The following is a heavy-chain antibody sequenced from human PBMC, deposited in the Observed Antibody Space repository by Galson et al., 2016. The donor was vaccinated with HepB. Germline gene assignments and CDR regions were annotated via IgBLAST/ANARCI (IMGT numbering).Heavy chain of an antibody. CDR1: GYVFTSYI. CDR3: ARDDATTYYYAMDV. CDR2: ISVYDGNT. Sequence: SVKVSCKASGYVFTSYIISWVRQAPGQGLEWMGWISVYDGNTKYSQKFQGRVTLTTDTSTSTAFMELRSLRSDDTAVYYCARDDATTYYYAMDVWGQGTTVTVSS. V-gene: IGHV1-18*04. J-gene: IGHJ6*02. D-gene: IGHD2-21*01.